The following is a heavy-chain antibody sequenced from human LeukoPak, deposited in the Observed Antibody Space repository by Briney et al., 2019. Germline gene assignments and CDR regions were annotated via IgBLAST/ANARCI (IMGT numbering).Heavy chain of an antibody. J-gene: IGHJ4*02. V-gene: IGHV3-30*02. Sequence: GGSLRLSCAASGFTFSSYGMHWVRQAPGKGLEWVTFIRYDGSNKYYADSVKGRFTISRDNAKNPLYLQMNSLRAEDTAVYYCARILDSAWGELGYWGQGTLVTVSS. CDR1: GFTFSSYG. CDR2: IRYDGSNK. D-gene: IGHD6-19*01. CDR3: ARILDSAWGELGY.